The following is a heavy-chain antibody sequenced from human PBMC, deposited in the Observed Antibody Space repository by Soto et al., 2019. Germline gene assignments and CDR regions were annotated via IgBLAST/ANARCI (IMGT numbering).Heavy chain of an antibody. V-gene: IGHV3-21*01. D-gene: IGHD5-18*01. CDR2: ISSSSSYI. Sequence: EVQLVESGGGLVKPGGSLRLSCAASGFTFSSYSMNWVLQAPGKGLEWVASISSSSSYIYYADSVKGRYTISRDNAKKSLYLQMNSLRAEDTAVYYGEFGYSAGVGYWGHGTLLAVSS. J-gene: IGHJ4*01. CDR1: GFTFSSYS. CDR3: EFGYSAGVGY.